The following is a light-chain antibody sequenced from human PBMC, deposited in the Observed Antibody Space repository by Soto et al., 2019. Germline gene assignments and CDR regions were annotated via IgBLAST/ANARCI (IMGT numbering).Light chain of an antibody. V-gene: IGKV3-15*01. J-gene: IGKJ4*01. Sequence: EVVMTQSPATLSVSPGEGVTLSCRASQGIGDTLAWYQHKPGQTPRLLIYDTSARAAGIPARFSGSGSATEFTLTISSLQSEDCAIYYCQQYHTWPITFGGGTKVDIK. CDR3: QQYHTWPIT. CDR2: DTS. CDR1: QGIGDT.